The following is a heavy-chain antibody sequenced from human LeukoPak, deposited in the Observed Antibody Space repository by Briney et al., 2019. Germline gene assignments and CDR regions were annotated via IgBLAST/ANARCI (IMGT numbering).Heavy chain of an antibody. D-gene: IGHD6-6*01. CDR3: ARDSSSLPFDY. CDR2: INHSGST. CDR1: GGSFSGYY. V-gene: IGHV4-34*01. J-gene: IGHJ4*02. Sequence: SETLSLTCAVHGGSFSGYYWSWIRQPPGKGLEWIGEINHSGSTNYNPSLKSRVTISVDTSKNQFSLKLSSVTAADTAVYYCARDSSSLPFDYWGQGTLVTVSS.